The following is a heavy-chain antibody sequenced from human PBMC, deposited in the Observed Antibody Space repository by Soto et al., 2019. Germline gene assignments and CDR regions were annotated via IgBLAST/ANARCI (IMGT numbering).Heavy chain of an antibody. J-gene: IGHJ4*02. CDR3: TRGGSGYSSTWAAY. CDR1: GDSIRSYY. Sequence: QVQLQESGPGLVKPSETLSLTCSVSGDSIRSYYWSWFRQPPGKGLEWIGYISHSGSTKYNPSLKNRVTMSMDTSRNQFSLRMTSVTSADTAFYYCTRGGSGYSSTWAAYWGQGTLVTVSS. D-gene: IGHD6-13*01. V-gene: IGHV4-59*01. CDR2: ISHSGST.